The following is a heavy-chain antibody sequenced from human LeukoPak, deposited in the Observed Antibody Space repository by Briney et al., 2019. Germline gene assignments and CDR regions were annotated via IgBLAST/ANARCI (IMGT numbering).Heavy chain of an antibody. V-gene: IGHV3-7*01. CDR3: ARRRIGVQLCFDY. J-gene: IGHJ4*02. CDR2: IKQDGSEK. D-gene: IGHD5-18*01. CDR1: GFTFSSYW. Sequence: PGGSLRLSCAAAGFTFSSYWMSWVRQAPGKGLEWVANIKQDGSEKYYVDSVKGRFTISRDNSKKTLYLQMNSLRPEDTAVYYCARRRIGVQLCFDYWGQGTLVTVSS.